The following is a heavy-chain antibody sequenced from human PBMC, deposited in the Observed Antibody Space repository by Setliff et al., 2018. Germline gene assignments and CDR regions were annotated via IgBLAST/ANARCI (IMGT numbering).Heavy chain of an antibody. Sequence: GGSLRLSCAASGFTFSTYWMSWVRQAPGKGLEWVANIKQDGGEKYYVDSVKGRFTISRDNAKNSLYLQMNSLRAEDMALYYCAREKMATNYYCYYMDVWGKGTTVTVSS. CDR1: GFTFSTYW. J-gene: IGHJ6*03. D-gene: IGHD5-12*01. CDR3: AREKMATNYYCYYMDV. V-gene: IGHV3-7*03. CDR2: IKQDGGEK.